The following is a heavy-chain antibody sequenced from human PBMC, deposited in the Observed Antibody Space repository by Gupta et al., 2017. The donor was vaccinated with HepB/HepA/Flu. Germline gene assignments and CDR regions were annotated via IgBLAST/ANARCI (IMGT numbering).Heavy chain of an antibody. D-gene: IGHD4-11*01. CDR1: GFTFRAYG. J-gene: IGHJ5*02. Sequence: QVQLVESGGGVVQPGTSLRLSCAAPGFTFRAYGMHWVRQAPGEGLEWVALISYDGGSEDYADSVKGRFTISRDNSKNTLYLQMNSLRTEDTAVYYCAKGAVAFSNFGWFDPWGQGTLVTVSS. CDR3: AKGAVAFSNFGWFDP. V-gene: IGHV3-30*18. CDR2: ISYDGGSE.